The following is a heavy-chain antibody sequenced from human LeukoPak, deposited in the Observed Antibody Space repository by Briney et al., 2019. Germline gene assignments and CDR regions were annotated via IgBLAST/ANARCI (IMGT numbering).Heavy chain of an antibody. CDR3: ARDGYPGWGYSSSATGNLDY. CDR2: ISGSGGST. D-gene: IGHD6-13*01. J-gene: IGHJ4*02. Sequence: GGSLRLSCAASGFTFSSYAMSWVRQAPGKGLEWVSAISGSGGSTYYADSVKGRFTISRDNSKNTLYLQMNSLRAEDTAVYYCARDGYPGWGYSSSATGNLDYWGQGTLVTVSS. V-gene: IGHV3-23*01. CDR1: GFTFSSYA.